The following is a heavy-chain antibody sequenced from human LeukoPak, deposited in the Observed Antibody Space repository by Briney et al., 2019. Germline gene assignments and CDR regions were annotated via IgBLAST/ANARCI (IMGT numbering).Heavy chain of an antibody. D-gene: IGHD1-26*01. V-gene: IGHV4-39*07. J-gene: IGHJ4*02. CDR3: ARDSGEWELPYYFDY. CDR1: GGSISSSSYY. Sequence: SETQSLTCSVSGGSISSSSYYWGWIRQPPGKGLEWIGSIHYSGSTYYNPSLKSRVTISVDTSKNQFSLKLSSVTAADTAVYYCARDSGEWELPYYFDYWGQGTLVTVSS. CDR2: IHYSGST.